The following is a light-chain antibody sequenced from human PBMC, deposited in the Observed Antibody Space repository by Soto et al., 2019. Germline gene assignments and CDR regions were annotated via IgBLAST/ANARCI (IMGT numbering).Light chain of an antibody. J-gene: IGKJ2*01. CDR1: QSVSIN. Sequence: EIVMTQSPATLSVSPGERATLSCRASQSVSINLAWYQQKTGQAPRLLIYGASTRATGIPARFSGSGSGTECTLTISSLQSEDFAVYYCQQYNNWHPMYTFGQGTKLEIK. V-gene: IGKV3-15*01. CDR3: QQYNNWHPMYT. CDR2: GAS.